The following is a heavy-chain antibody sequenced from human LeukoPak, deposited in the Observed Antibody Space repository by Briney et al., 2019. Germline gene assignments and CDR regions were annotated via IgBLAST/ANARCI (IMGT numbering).Heavy chain of an antibody. CDR2: IYYSGST. CDR3: ARGRYDSSGSNWFDP. D-gene: IGHD3-22*01. V-gene: IGHV4-31*03. Sequence: KSSETLSLTCTVSGGSISSGGYYWSWIRQHPGKGLEWIGYIYYSGSTYYNPSLKSRVTISVDTSKNQFSLKLSSVTAADTAVYYCARGRYDSSGSNWFDPWGQGTLVTVSS. J-gene: IGHJ5*02. CDR1: GGSISSGGYY.